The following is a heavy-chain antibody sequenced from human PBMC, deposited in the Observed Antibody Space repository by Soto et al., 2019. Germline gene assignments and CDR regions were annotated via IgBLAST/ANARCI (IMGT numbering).Heavy chain of an antibody. CDR2: ISSSSSYI. Sequence: GGSLRLSCAASGFTFSSYSMNWVRQAPGKGLEWVSSISSSSSYIYYADSVKGRFTISRDNAKNSLYLQMNSLRAEDTAVYYCARGMAGYSSGWYYGGNSDMDRAFDIWGQGTMVTVSS. CDR1: GFTFSSYS. D-gene: IGHD6-19*01. V-gene: IGHV3-21*01. CDR3: ARGMAGYSSGWYYGGNSDMDRAFDI. J-gene: IGHJ3*02.